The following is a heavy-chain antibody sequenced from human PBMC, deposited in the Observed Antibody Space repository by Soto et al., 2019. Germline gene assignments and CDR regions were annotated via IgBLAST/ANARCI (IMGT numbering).Heavy chain of an antibody. CDR2: ISYSGST. CDR3: ARDLKEYCSDGKCNWFDP. CDR1: GASITTYY. Sequence: PSETLSITCTVFGASITTYYWSWIRKPPGKGLEWIGYISYSGSTDYNPSLLSLVTISFDASKNQISLQVRSATVADAAVYYCARDLKEYCSDGKCNWFDPWGQG. V-gene: IGHV4-59*01. J-gene: IGHJ5*02. D-gene: IGHD2-15*01.